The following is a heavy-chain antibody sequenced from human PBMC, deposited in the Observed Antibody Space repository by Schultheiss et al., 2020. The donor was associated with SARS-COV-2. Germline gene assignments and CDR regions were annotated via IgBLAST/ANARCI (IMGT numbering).Heavy chain of an antibody. J-gene: IGHJ6*03. V-gene: IGHV4-4*07. CDR1: GGSFSGYY. CDR2: IYTSGST. D-gene: IGHD2-8*02. CDR3: ARDLTAGKYYYYMDV. Sequence: SETLSLTCAVYGGSFSGYYWSWIRQPAGKGLEWIGRIYTSGSTNYNPSLKSRVTISVDTSKNHFSLDLSSVTAADTAVYYCARDLTAGKYYYYMDVWGKGTTVTVSS.